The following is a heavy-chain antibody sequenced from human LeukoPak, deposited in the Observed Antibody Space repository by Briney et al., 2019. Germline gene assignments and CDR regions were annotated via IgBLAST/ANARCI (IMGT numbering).Heavy chain of an antibody. CDR3: AKDQGYSYYYLDY. V-gene: IGHV3-23*01. CDR2: NGNGAST. Sequence: NGNGASTYYSDSVKGRFTISRDNSKNTLYLQMSSLRAEDTAVYYCAKDQGYSYYYLDYWGQGTLVTASS. D-gene: IGHD5-18*01. J-gene: IGHJ4*02.